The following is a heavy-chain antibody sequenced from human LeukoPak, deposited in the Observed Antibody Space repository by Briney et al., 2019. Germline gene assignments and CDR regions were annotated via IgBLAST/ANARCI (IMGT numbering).Heavy chain of an antibody. CDR3: ARGGTAVIAPYAFDI. V-gene: IGHV4-59*01. Sequence: PSETLSLTCTVSGGSISSYYWSWIRQPPGKGLEWIGYIYYSGSTNYNPSVKSRVAISVDTSKKQFSLKLSSLTAADTAVYYCARGGTAVIAPYAFDIWGQGTMVTVSS. D-gene: IGHD4-23*01. CDR1: GGSISSYY. J-gene: IGHJ3*02. CDR2: IYYSGST.